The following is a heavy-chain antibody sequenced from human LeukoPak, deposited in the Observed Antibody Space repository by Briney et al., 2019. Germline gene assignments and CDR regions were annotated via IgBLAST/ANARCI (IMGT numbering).Heavy chain of an antibody. CDR1: GYTFTGYY. CDR2: INPNSGGT. CDR3: ARVHILTGYYDELDY. J-gene: IGHJ4*02. Sequence: ASVKVSCKASGYTFTGYYMHWVRQAPGQGLEWMGWINPNSGGTNYAQKFQGRVTMTRDTSISTAYMELSRLRSDDTAVYYCARVHILTGYYDELDYWGQGTLVTVSS. D-gene: IGHD3-9*01. V-gene: IGHV1-2*02.